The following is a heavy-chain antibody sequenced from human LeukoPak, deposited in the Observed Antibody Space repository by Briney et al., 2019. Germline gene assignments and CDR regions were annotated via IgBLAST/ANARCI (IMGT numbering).Heavy chain of an antibody. V-gene: IGHV1-58*01. D-gene: IGHD6-19*01. J-gene: IGHJ4*02. CDR2: IVVGSGAT. CDR1: GFTFSTSA. CDR3: ARSWLGREIDY. Sequence: ASVKVSCKASGFTFSTSAVQWVRQARGQRLEWIGWIVVGSGATKYEQSLQGRVTITRDMSTSTAYMELSSLRSEDTAVYYCARSWLGREIDYWGQGTLVTVSS.